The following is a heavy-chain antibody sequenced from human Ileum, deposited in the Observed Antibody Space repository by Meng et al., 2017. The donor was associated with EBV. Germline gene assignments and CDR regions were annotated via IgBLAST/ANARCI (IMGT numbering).Heavy chain of an antibody. J-gene: IGHJ4*02. Sequence: QVSGPGLVKPSQTLSLTFAVSGGSISSGGYYWSWIRQPPGKGLEWIGYIYKSGSTYYNPSLTSRVTISVDTSKNQFFLKLGSVTAADTGVYYCVRGGDTSGYSLDYWGQGILVTVSS. V-gene: IGHV4-30-4*01. CDR1: GGSISSGGYY. CDR3: VRGGDTSGYSLDY. D-gene: IGHD3-22*01. CDR2: IYKSGST.